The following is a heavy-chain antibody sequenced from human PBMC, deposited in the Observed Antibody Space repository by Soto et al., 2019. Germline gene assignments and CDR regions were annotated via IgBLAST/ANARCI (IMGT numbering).Heavy chain of an antibody. J-gene: IGHJ5*02. D-gene: IGHD6-19*01. V-gene: IGHV3-7*01. CDR1: GFTFSSYW. Sequence: GGSLRLSCAASGFTFSSYWMSWVRQAPGKGLEWVANIKQDGSEKYYVDSVKGRFTISRDNAKNSLYLQMNSLRAEDTAVYYCAREPKGWYNWFDPWGQGTLVTVSS. CDR3: AREPKGWYNWFDP. CDR2: IKQDGSEK.